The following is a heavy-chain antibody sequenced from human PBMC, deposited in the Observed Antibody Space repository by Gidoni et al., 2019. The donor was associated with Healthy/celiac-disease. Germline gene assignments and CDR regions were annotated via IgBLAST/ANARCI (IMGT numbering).Heavy chain of an antibody. CDR3: ARDGVWYSSSSRGHWFDP. J-gene: IGHJ5*02. D-gene: IGHD6-6*01. Sequence: QVQLVQSGAEVKKPGSSVKVSCKASGGTFSSYAISWVRQAPGQGLEWMGGIIPIFGTANYAQKFQGRVTITADESTSTAYMELSSLRSEDTAVYYCARDGVWYSSSSRGHWFDPWGQGTLVTVSS. CDR1: GGTFSSYA. CDR2: IIPIFGTA. V-gene: IGHV1-69*01.